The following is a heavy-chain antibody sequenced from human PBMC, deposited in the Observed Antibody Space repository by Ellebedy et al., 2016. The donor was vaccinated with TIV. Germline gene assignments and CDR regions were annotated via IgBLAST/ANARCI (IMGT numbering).Heavy chain of an antibody. CDR1: GYTFISHF. D-gene: IGHD2-8*01. Sequence: ASVKVSXXASGYTFISHFMHWVRQAPGQGLQSMGIIKPSGGGTNYAPNFQGRVTMTTDTSTSTVYMELTSLRSEDTATYYCAREGNGVLDNWGQGTLVTVSS. J-gene: IGHJ4*02. V-gene: IGHV1-46*01. CDR2: IKPSGGGT. CDR3: AREGNGVLDN.